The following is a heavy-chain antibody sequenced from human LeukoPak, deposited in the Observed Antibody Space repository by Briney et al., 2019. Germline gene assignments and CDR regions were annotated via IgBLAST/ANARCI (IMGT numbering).Heavy chain of an antibody. D-gene: IGHD3-10*01. CDR3: ARQGWFGDQTYYMDV. CDR1: GYSISSGYY. CDR2: IYHSGST. J-gene: IGHJ6*03. Sequence: SETLSLTCTVSGYSISSGYYWGGIRHPPGKGVGWIGSIYHSGSTYYNPSLKSRVTISVDTSKNQFSLKLSSVTAADTAVYYCARQGWFGDQTYYMDVWGKGTTVTISS. V-gene: IGHV4-38-2*02.